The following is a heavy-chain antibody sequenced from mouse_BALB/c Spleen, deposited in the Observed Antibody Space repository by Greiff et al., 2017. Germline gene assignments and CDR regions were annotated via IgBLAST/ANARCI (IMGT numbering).Heavy chain of an antibody. J-gene: IGHJ3*01. Sequence: QVQLQQSGAELMKPGASVKISCKATGYTFSSYWIEWVKQRPGHGLEWIGEILPGSGSTNYNEKFKGKATFTADTSSNTAYMQLSSLTSEDSAVYYCARRYYGSRGAWFAYWGQGTLVTVSA. D-gene: IGHD1-1*01. CDR2: ILPGSGST. CDR1: GYTFSSYW. V-gene: IGHV1-9*01. CDR3: ARRYYGSRGAWFAY.